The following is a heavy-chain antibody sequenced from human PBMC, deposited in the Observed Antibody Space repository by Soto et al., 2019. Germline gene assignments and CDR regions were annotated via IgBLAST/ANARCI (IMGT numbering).Heavy chain of an antibody. J-gene: IGHJ3*02. D-gene: IGHD2-2*01. CDR2: ISGSGGST. CDR1: GFTFSSYA. V-gene: IGHV3-23*01. CDR3: AKDHAGRHNCSSTSCYARRFGAFDI. Sequence: GGSLRLSCAASGFTFSSYAMSWVRQAPGKGLEWVSAISGSGGSTYYADSVKGRFTISRDNSKNTLYLQMNSLRAEDTAVYYCAKDHAGRHNCSSTSCYARRFGAFDIWGQGTMVTVSS.